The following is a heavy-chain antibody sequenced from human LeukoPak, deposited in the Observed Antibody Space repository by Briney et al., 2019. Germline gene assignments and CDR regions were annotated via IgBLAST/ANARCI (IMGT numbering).Heavy chain of an antibody. Sequence: SCKASGGTFSSYAMSWVRQAPGKGLEWVSAISGSGGSTYYADSVKGRFTISRDNSKNTLYLQMNSLRAEDTAVYYCAKGLLSGRYCSSTSCLYYGMDVWGQGTTVTVSS. CDR1: GGTFSSYA. D-gene: IGHD2-2*01. V-gene: IGHV3-23*01. CDR2: ISGSGGST. J-gene: IGHJ6*02. CDR3: AKGLLSGRYCSSTSCLYYGMDV.